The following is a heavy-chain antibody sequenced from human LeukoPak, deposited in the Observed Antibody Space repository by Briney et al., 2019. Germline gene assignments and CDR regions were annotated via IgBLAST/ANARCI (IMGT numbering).Heavy chain of an antibody. CDR3: ARDRVGSGWPRPFYFEF. J-gene: IGHJ4*02. CDR1: GYTFTGYY. CDR2: ISPNTGAT. Sequence: ASVKLSCNLSGYTFTGYYISWVRQPPGQGLEWLGWISPNTGATMFAHKFQDRVSMTRDTSLDTAYLELTSLTADGTALYYCARDRVGSGWPRPFYFEFWGQGNLVTVSS. V-gene: IGHV1-2*02. D-gene: IGHD6-19*01.